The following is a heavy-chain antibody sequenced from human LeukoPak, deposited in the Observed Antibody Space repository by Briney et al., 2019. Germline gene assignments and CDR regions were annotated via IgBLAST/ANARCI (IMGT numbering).Heavy chain of an antibody. CDR3: ARDLLNEGNHLDY. CDR2: IYYSGST. D-gene: IGHD4-23*01. J-gene: IGHJ4*02. Sequence: PSETLSLTCTVSGGSISSYYWSWIRQPPGKGLEWIGYIYYSGSTYYNPSLKSRVTISVDTSKNQFSLKLSSVTAADTAVYYCARDLLNEGNHLDYWGQGTLVTVSS. V-gene: IGHV4-59*12. CDR1: GGSISSYY.